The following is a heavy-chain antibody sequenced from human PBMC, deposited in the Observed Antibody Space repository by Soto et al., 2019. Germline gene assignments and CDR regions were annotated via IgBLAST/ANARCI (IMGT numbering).Heavy chain of an antibody. CDR3: AKEGGGKHRPWDY. D-gene: IGHD1-26*01. CDR2: ISGNGSST. J-gene: IGHJ4*02. V-gene: IGHV3-23*01. Sequence: AISGNGSSTYYADSVKGRFTISRDNSKNTLYLQMNSLRAEDTAVYYCAKEGGGKHRPWDYWGQGTLVTVSS.